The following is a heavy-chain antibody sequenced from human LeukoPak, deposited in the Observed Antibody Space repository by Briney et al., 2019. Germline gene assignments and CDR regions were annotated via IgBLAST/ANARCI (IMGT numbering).Heavy chain of an antibody. Sequence: GGSLRLSCAASRFTFSSYSMNWVRQAPGKGLEWVSSINSGSSYTYYAESVKGRFTISRDNAKNSLYLQMNSLRAEDTAVYYCARWVRGDAFDIWGQGTMVTVSS. CDR1: RFTFSSYS. D-gene: IGHD3-10*01. V-gene: IGHV3-21*01. CDR2: INSGSSYT. CDR3: ARWVRGDAFDI. J-gene: IGHJ3*02.